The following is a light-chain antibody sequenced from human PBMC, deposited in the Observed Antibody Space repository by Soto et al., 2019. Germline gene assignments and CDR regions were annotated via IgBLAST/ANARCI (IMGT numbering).Light chain of an antibody. Sequence: DIQLTQSPSFLSASVGDRVIITCRASQGISSYLAWYQQKPGTAPKLLIYAASTLQSGVPSRFSGSGSGTEFTLTISSLQPEDFATYYCHQLNTYPRTFGQGTQVEIK. CDR1: QGISSY. CDR2: AAS. V-gene: IGKV1-9*01. CDR3: HQLNTYPRT. J-gene: IGKJ1*01.